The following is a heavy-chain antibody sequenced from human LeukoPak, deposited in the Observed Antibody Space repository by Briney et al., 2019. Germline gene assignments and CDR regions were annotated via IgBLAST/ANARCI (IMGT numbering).Heavy chain of an antibody. CDR3: ARDRGLSGYDLDY. J-gene: IGHJ4*02. CDR1: GGTFSSYA. Sequence: SVKVSCKASGGTFSSYAISWVRQAPGQGLEWMGGIIPIFGTANYAQKFQGRVTITADESTSTAYMELSSLRSKDTAVYYCARDRGLSGYDLDYWSQGTLVTVSS. D-gene: IGHD5-12*01. V-gene: IGHV1-69*13. CDR2: IIPIFGTA.